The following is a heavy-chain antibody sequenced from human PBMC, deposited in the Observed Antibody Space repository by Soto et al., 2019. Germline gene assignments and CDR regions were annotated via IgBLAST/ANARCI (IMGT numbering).Heavy chain of an antibody. CDR2: IYPGDSDT. Sequence: VESLKISCNGSGYSFTSYWIGWVRQMPWKGLEWMGIIYPGDSDTRYSPSFQGQVTISADKSVSTAYLQWSSLKASDTAMYYCARGGRCSSTSCFTGYFDYWGQGTLVTVSS. CDR1: GYSFTSYW. J-gene: IGHJ4*02. D-gene: IGHD2-2*01. CDR3: ARGGRCSSTSCFTGYFDY. V-gene: IGHV5-51*01.